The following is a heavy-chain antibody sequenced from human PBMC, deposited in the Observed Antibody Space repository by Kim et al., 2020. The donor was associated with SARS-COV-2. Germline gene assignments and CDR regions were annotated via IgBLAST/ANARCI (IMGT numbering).Heavy chain of an antibody. Sequence: GESLKISCKAFGYSFTSSWISWVRQMPGKGLEWMGRIHPYDSHVDYSPSFEGHVTMSADKSITTAHLQWSSLKASDTAKYYCATLPDGYNDYHFYGLDVWGQGTTVIVSS. J-gene: IGHJ6*02. CDR3: ATLPDGYNDYHFYGLDV. CDR1: GYSFTSSW. CDR2: IHPYDSHV. D-gene: IGHD5-12*01. V-gene: IGHV5-10-1*01.